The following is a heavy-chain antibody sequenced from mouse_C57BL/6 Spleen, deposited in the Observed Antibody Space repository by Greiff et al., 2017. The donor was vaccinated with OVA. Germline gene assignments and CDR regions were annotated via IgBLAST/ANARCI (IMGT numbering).Heavy chain of an antibody. Sequence: VKLVESGPGLVAPSQSLSITCTVSGFSLTSYGVHWVRQPPGKGLEWLVVIWSDGSTTYNSALKSRLSISKYNSKSQVCLKMNSLQTDDTAMYYCARHVIYDGYLYAMDYWGQGTSVTVSS. D-gene: IGHD2-3*01. CDR3: ARHVIYDGYLYAMDY. V-gene: IGHV2-6-1*01. CDR1: GFSLTSYG. CDR2: IWSDGST. J-gene: IGHJ4*01.